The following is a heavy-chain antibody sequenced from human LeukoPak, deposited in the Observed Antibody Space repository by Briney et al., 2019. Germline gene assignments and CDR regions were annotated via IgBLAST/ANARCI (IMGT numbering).Heavy chain of an antibody. CDR1: GFTFSSYG. D-gene: IGHD4-23*01. Sequence: GRSLRLSCAASGFTFSSYGMHWVRQAPGKGLEWVAVIWYDGSNKYYADSVKGRFTISRDNSKNTLYLQMNGLRAEDTAVYYCAREVTPTYYYYYYGMDVWGQGTTVTVSS. V-gene: IGHV3-33*08. J-gene: IGHJ6*02. CDR2: IWYDGSNK. CDR3: AREVTPTYYYYYYGMDV.